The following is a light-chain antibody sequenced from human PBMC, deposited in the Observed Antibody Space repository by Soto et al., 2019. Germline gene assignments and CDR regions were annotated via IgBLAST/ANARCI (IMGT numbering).Light chain of an antibody. Sequence: DVQMTQSPSSLSASVGDRVTITCRASQSVSIYLNWYQQKPGKAPNLLISAASSLQNGVPSRFRESGSGTDLTLTISGLQREDFATYYCQHSDSTPPWTFXQGTKVDIK. J-gene: IGKJ1*01. CDR2: AAS. CDR1: QSVSIY. CDR3: QHSDSTPPWT. V-gene: IGKV1-39*01.